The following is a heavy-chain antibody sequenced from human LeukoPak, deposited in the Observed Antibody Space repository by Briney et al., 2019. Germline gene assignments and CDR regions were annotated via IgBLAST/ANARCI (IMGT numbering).Heavy chain of an antibody. D-gene: IGHD3-22*01. V-gene: IGHV3-23*01. J-gene: IGHJ4*02. CDR3: AKTYDSSGYTALY. Sequence: GGSLRLSCAASGFTFSSYAVSWVRQAPGKGLEWVSAISGSGGSTYYADSVKGRFTISRDNSKNTLYLQMNSLRAEDTAVYYCAKTYDSSGYTALYWGQGTLVTVSS. CDR2: ISGSGGST. CDR1: GFTFSSYA.